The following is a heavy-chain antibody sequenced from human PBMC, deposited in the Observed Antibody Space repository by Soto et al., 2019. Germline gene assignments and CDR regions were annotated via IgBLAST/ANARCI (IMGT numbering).Heavy chain of an antibody. D-gene: IGHD3-10*01. CDR3: AILVRGVVIIGVFDI. CDR2: IYPGDSDT. J-gene: IGHJ3*02. CDR1: GYSFTSYW. V-gene: IGHV5-51*01. Sequence: GESLKISCKGSGYSFTSYWIAWVRQMPGKGLEWMGIIYPGDSDTRYSPSFQGQVTISADISTSTAYLQWSTLKASDTAMYYCAILVRGVVIIGVFDIWGQGTLVTVSS.